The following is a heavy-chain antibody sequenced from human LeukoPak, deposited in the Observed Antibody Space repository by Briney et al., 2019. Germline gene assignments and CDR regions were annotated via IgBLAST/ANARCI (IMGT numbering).Heavy chain of an antibody. CDR1: GSSFTSYW. V-gene: IGHV5-10-1*01. Sequence: GASLQISCKASGSSFTSYWISWVRQLPGKGLEWMGRIDPSDSYTNYSPSFQGHVTISADKSISTAYLQWSSLRASDTAMYYCALPSSLRYWGQGTLVTVSS. J-gene: IGHJ4*02. CDR2: IDPSDSYT. CDR3: ALPSSLRY.